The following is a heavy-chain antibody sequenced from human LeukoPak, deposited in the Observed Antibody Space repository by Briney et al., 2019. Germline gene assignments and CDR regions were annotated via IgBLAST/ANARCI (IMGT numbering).Heavy chain of an antibody. D-gene: IGHD6-13*01. Sequence: GSLRLSCAASGFTVSSNYMSWVRQAPGKGLEWVSVIYSGGSTYYADSVKGRFTISRDNSKNTLYLQMNSLRAEDTAVYYCAREVYSGSSPDDAFDIWGQGTMVTVSS. CDR3: AREVYSGSSPDDAFDI. J-gene: IGHJ3*02. CDR2: IYSGGST. CDR1: GFTVSSNY. V-gene: IGHV3-66*01.